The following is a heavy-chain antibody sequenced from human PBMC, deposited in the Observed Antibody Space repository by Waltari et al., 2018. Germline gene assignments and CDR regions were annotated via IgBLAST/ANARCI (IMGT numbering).Heavy chain of an antibody. CDR3: AKATEWELHG. V-gene: IGHV3-23*01. J-gene: IGHJ4*02. CDR1: GFTFSSYA. Sequence: EVQLLESGGGLVQPGGSLRLSCAASGFTFSSYAMRWVRQVLGKGLEWVSAISGSGGSTYYADSVKGRFTISRDNSKNTLYLQMNSLRAEDTAVYYCAKATEWELHGWGQGTLVTVSS. D-gene: IGHD1-26*01. CDR2: ISGSGGST.